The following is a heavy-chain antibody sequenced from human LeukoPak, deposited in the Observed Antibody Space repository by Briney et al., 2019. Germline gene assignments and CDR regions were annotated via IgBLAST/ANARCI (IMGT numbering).Heavy chain of an antibody. J-gene: IGHJ3*02. CDR3: AKVGDNEDIVVVPAAIDAFDI. CDR2: ISGSGGST. CDR1: RFTFSNYA. Sequence: PGGSLRLSCAASRFTFSNYAMSWVRQAPGKGLEWVSAISGSGGSTYYADSVKGRFTISRDNAKNSLYLQMNSLRAEDTALYYCAKVGDNEDIVVVPAAIDAFDIWGQGTMVTVSS. V-gene: IGHV3-23*01. D-gene: IGHD2-2*02.